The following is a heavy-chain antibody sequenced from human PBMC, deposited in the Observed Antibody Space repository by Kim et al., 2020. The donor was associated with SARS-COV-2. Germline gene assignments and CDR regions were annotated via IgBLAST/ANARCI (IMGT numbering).Heavy chain of an antibody. D-gene: IGHD6-19*01. V-gene: IGHV3-21*01. CDR3: ARTRDSGWSYFDY. Sequence: YADSVTGRLTISRDTAKNSLYLQMNSLRAEDTAVYYCARTRDSGWSYFDYWGQGTLVTVSS. J-gene: IGHJ4*02.